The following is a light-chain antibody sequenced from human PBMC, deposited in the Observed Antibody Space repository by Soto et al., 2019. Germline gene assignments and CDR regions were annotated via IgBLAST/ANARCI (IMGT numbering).Light chain of an antibody. V-gene: IGKV3-11*01. CDR3: HQRSDWPYT. CDR2: DAS. J-gene: IGKJ4*01. Sequence: EIVLTQSPATLSLSPGERATLSCRASQSVSSYLAWYQQKPGQAPRLLIYDASNRATGIPARFSGSGSGTDFTLTISSLEPDDFAVYYGHQRSDWPYTFGGGTKVQIK. CDR1: QSVSSY.